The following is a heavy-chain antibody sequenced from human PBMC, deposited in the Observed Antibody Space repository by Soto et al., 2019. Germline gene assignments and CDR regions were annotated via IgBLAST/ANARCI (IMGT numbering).Heavy chain of an antibody. CDR3: AKENYVWGSYHIDY. D-gene: IGHD3-16*02. J-gene: IGHJ4*02. CDR2: ISYDGSNK. V-gene: IGHV3-30*18. Sequence: QVQLVESGGGVVQPGRSLRLSCEASGFTFSSYGMHWVRQAPGKGLEWVAVISYDGSNKYYADSVKGRFTISRDNSKNTLYLQMNSLRTEDTAVYYCAKENYVWGSYHIDYWAQGTLVTVSS. CDR1: GFTFSSYG.